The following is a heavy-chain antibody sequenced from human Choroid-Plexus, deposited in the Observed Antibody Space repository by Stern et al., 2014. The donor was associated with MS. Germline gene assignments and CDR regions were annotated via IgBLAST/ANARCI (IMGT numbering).Heavy chain of an antibody. CDR1: GFTLGSCA. J-gene: IGHJ5*02. D-gene: IGHD2/OR15-2a*01. V-gene: IGHV3-30*18. CDR3: AKDRQYLTYFFDH. Sequence: VQLLESGGGVVQPGRPLRLSCVASGFTLGSCAMPWVRQAPGKGLEWVACVSYDGSNKYYADSVKGRFTISRDNSQNTLYMQMSSLRPEDTAVYYCAKDRQYLTYFFDHWGQGSLVTVSS. CDR2: VSYDGSNK.